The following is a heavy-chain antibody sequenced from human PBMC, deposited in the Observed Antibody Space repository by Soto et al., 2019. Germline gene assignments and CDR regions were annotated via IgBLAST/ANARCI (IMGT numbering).Heavy chain of an antibody. CDR1: GFTFSIYS. CDR3: ARYVYCSSTSCYMAHDYYYYYMDV. V-gene: IGHV3-7*01. CDR2: INQDGSEK. D-gene: IGHD2-2*02. J-gene: IGHJ6*03. Sequence: PGGSLRLSCAVSGFTFSIYSMSWVRRAPGKGLEWVSSINQDGSEKYYVDSVKGRFTISRDNAKNSLYLQMNILRAEDTAVYYCARYVYCSSTSCYMAHDYYYYYMDVWGKGTRSPSP.